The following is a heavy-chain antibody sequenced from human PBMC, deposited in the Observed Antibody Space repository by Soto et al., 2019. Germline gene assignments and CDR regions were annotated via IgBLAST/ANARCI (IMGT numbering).Heavy chain of an antibody. CDR2: ISSSSSYI. Sequence: GGSLRLSCAASGFTFSSYSMNWVRQAPGKGLEWVSSISSSSSYIYYADSVKGRFTISRDNAKNSLYLQMNSLRAEDTAVYYCARDGESTVTRDDAFDIWGQGTMVTVSS. J-gene: IGHJ3*02. V-gene: IGHV3-21*01. CDR1: GFTFSSYS. D-gene: IGHD4-17*01. CDR3: ARDGESTVTRDDAFDI.